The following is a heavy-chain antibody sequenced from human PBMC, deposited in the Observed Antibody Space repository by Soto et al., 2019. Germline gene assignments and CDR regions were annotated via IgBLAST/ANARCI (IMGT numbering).Heavy chain of an antibody. CDR2: IYYGGST. J-gene: IGHJ4*02. Sequence: QVQLQESGPGLVKPSETLSLTCTVSGGSIRTYYWNWIRQPPGKGLEWIGYIYYGGSTNYNPSLRSRVTASGDTSKNDFSLKLTSVTAADTAVYSCARSTGYGDSYFDYWGRGTLVTVSS. CDR3: ARSTGYGDSYFDY. CDR1: GGSIRTYY. V-gene: IGHV4-59*01. D-gene: IGHD4-17*01.